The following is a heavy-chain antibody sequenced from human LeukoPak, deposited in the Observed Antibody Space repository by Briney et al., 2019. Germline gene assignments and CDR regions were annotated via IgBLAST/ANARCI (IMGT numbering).Heavy chain of an antibody. J-gene: IGHJ4*02. CDR3: ATELVYYDILTGYSTEGAVDY. Sequence: ASVKVSCKASGYTFTSYGISWVRQAPGQGLEWMGWISAYNGNTSYAQKFQGRVTMTEDTSTDTAYMELSSLRSEDTAVYYCATELVYYDILTGYSTEGAVDYWGQGTLVTVSS. CDR2: ISAYNGNT. D-gene: IGHD3-9*01. V-gene: IGHV1-18*01. CDR1: GYTFTSYG.